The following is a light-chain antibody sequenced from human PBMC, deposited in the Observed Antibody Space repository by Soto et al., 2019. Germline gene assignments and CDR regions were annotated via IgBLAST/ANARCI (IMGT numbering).Light chain of an antibody. CDR2: KAS. CDR3: QQYNSYSS. Sequence: DIQMTQSPSTLSASVGDRFTITCRASQSIGSWLAWFQQKPGKAPKVLIYKASSLESGVPSRFSGSGSGTEFTLTISSLQPDDFATYYCQQYNSYSSFGQGTKVDIK. J-gene: IGKJ1*01. CDR1: QSIGSW. V-gene: IGKV1-5*03.